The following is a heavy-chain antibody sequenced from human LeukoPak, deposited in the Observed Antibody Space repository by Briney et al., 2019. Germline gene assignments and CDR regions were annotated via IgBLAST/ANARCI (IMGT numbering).Heavy chain of an antibody. CDR1: GYTFTRYA. V-gene: IGHV7-4-1*02. CDR2: ININTGNP. CDR3: ARDRDSGYDFGGY. D-gene: IGHD5-12*01. J-gene: IGHJ4*02. Sequence: ASVKVSCKASGYTFTRYAMNWVRQAPGQGLEWMGWININTGNPTYAQGFTGRFVFSLDTSVSTAYLQISSLKGEDTAVYYCARDRDSGYDFGGYWGQGTLVTVSS.